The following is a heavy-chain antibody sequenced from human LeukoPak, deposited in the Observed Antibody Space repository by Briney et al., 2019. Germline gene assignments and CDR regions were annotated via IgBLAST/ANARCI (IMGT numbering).Heavy chain of an antibody. J-gene: IGHJ4*02. CDR1: GFTFSSYA. Sequence: GSLRLSCAASGFTFSSYAMSWVRQPPGKGLEWIGEINHSGSTNYNPSLKSRVTISVDTSKSQFSLKLSSVTAADTAVYYCARATGTRFDYWGQGTLVTVSS. V-gene: IGHV4-34*01. D-gene: IGHD1-1*01. CDR2: INHSGST. CDR3: ARATGTRFDY.